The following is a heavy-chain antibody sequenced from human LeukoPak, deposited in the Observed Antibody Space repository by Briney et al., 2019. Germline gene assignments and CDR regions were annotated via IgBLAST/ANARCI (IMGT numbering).Heavy chain of an antibody. D-gene: IGHD3-22*01. CDR3: ARESSGYYH. J-gene: IGHJ5*02. V-gene: IGHV4-59*01. Sequence: SETLSLTCAVYGGSFSGYYWSWIRQPPGKGLEWIGYIYYSGSTNYNPSLKSRVTISVDTSKNQFSLKLSSVTAADTAVYYCARESSGYYHWGQGTLVTVSS. CDR1: GGSFSGYY. CDR2: IYYSGST.